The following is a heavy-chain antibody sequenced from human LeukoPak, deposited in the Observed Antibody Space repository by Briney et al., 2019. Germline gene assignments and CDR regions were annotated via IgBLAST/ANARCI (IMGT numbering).Heavy chain of an antibody. CDR1: GGTFNNSA. D-gene: IGHD6-19*01. Sequence: AASVKVSCKTSGGTFNNSAISWVRRAPGQGLEWLGGIMPLFGTAGYAQKFQGRVTITKDESTRTVYLELTSLTSDDTAVYYCAVEGHSSGWSNFDYWGQGTLVTVSS. CDR3: AVEGHSSGWSNFDY. V-gene: IGHV1-69*05. J-gene: IGHJ4*02. CDR2: IMPLFGTA.